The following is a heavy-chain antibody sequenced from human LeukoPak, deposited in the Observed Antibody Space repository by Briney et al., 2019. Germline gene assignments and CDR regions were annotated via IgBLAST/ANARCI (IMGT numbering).Heavy chain of an antibody. D-gene: IGHD6-6*01. V-gene: IGHV7-4-1*02. CDR3: ARGTLVAHMGCHY. J-gene: IGHJ4*02. CDR1: GYTFNSYA. CDR2: INTNTGNP. Sequence: GASVKLSCNASGYTFNSYAMNWVRQAPGQGLEWMGWINTNTGNPTYAQGFTGRFVFSLDTSVSTAYLQISSLKAEDNAVYYCARGTLVAHMGCHYWGQGTLVTVSS.